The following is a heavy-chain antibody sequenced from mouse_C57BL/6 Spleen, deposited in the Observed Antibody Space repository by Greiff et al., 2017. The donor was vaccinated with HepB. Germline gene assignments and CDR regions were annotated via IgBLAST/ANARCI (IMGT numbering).Heavy chain of an antibody. J-gene: IGHJ2*01. V-gene: IGHV1-82*01. CDR2: IYPGDGDT. CDR3: ALWDYFEY. D-gene: IGHD6-1*01. CDR1: GYAFSSSW. Sequence: QVQLQQSGPELVKPGASVKISCKASGYAFSSSWMNWVKQRPGKGLEWIGRIYPGDGDTNYNGKFKGKATLTADKSSSTAYMQLSSLKSEDSAVYFCALWDYFEYWGQGTTLTVSS.